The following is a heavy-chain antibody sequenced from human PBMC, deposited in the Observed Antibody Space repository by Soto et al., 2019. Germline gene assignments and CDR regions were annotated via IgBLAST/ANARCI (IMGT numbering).Heavy chain of an antibody. Sequence: ASVEVSCKASGYTFTGYYIHWVRQAPGQGLEWMGWINPNSGGTNYAQKLQGWVTMTRDTSISTAYMELSRLRSDDTAVYYCARDLKGIAVAGTQYYHYYGMDVWGQGTTVTVSS. CDR2: INPNSGGT. CDR1: GYTFTGYY. J-gene: IGHJ6*02. V-gene: IGHV1-2*04. CDR3: ARDLKGIAVAGTQYYHYYGMDV. D-gene: IGHD6-19*01.